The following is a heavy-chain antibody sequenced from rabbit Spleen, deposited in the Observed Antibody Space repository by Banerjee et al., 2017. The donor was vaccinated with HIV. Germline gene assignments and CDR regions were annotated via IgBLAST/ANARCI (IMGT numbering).Heavy chain of an antibody. Sequence: QEQLKESGGGLVQPGGSLKLSCKASGFSFSDRDVMCWVRQAPGKGLEWIACIYAGTVGGTYYANWVNGRFTISKTSSTTVTLQMTSLTAADTATYFCARWGDGYLHYGDPNIWGQGTLVTVS. CDR2: IYAGTVGGT. CDR3: ARWGDGYLHYGDPNI. D-gene: IGHD2-1*01. CDR1: GFSFSDRDV. J-gene: IGHJ3*01. V-gene: IGHV1S45*01.